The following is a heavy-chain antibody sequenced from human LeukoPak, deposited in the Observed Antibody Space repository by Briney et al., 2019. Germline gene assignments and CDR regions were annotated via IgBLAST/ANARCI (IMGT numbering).Heavy chain of an antibody. J-gene: IGHJ4*02. V-gene: IGHV1-46*01. Sequence: ASVKVSCKASGYTFTSYYMHWVRQAPGQGLEWMGIINPSGGSTTYAQKFQGRVTMTRDTSTSTVYMDLSSLRSEDTAVYYCASRTGDFDYWGQGTLVTVSS. CDR2: INPSGGST. CDR1: GYTFTSYY. D-gene: IGHD7-27*01. CDR3: ASRTGDFDY.